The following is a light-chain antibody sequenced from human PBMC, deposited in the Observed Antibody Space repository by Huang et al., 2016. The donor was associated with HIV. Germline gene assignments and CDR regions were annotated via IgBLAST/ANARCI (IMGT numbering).Light chain of an antibody. V-gene: IGKV3-20*01. Sequence: DIVLTQSPGTLSLSPGERATLSCRASQSVSSNYLAWYQQKPGQAPRLLIYGASSRATGIPDRFSGSGSGTDFTLTISRLEPEDFAVYFCQQYVSSPETFGQGTKVEIK. CDR1: QSVSSNY. J-gene: IGKJ1*01. CDR3: QQYVSSPET. CDR2: GAS.